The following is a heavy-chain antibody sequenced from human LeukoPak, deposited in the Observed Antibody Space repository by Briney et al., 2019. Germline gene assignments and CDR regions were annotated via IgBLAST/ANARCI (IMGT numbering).Heavy chain of an antibody. CDR1: GYTFTGYY. V-gene: IGHV1-2*02. CDR3: ARDLMGTADHFDY. J-gene: IGHJ4*02. CDR2: INPNSGGT. D-gene: IGHD1-1*01. Sequence: ASVKVSCKASGYTFTGYYMHWVRQAPGQGLEWMGWINPNSGGTNYAQKFQGRVTMTRDTSISTAYMELSRLRSDDTAVYYCARDLMGTADHFDYWGQGTLVTVSS.